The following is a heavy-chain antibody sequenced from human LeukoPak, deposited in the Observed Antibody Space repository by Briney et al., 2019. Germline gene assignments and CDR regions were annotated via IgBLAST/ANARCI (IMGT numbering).Heavy chain of an antibody. Sequence: PGGSLRLSCAASGFTFSSYGMHWVRQAPGKGLEWVAFIRYDGSNKYYADSVKGRFTISRDNSKNTLYLQMNSLRAEDTAVYYCAKERWLQSAFDYWGQGTLVTVSS. D-gene: IGHD5-24*01. CDR1: GFTFSSYG. J-gene: IGHJ4*02. V-gene: IGHV3-30*02. CDR2: IRYDGSNK. CDR3: AKERWLQSAFDY.